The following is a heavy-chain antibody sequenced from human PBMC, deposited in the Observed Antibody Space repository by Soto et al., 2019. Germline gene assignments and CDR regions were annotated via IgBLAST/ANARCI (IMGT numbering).Heavy chain of an antibody. D-gene: IGHD4-4*01. V-gene: IGHV4-31*03. J-gene: IGHJ3*02. CDR1: GGSISSGGYY. CDR2: IYYSGST. Sequence: SETLSLTCTVSGGSISSGGYYWSWIRQHPGKGLEWIGYIYYSGSTYYHPSLKSRVTISVDTSKNQFSLKLSSVTAADTAVYYCARSGLQGDAFDIWGQGTMVTVSS. CDR3: ARSGLQGDAFDI.